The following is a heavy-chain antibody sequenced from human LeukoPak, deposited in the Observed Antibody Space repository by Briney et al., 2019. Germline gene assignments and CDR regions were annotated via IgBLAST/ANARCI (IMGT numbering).Heavy chain of an antibody. D-gene: IGHD1-26*01. Sequence: SVKVSCKAAGYTFTSYDINWVRQATGQGIEWMGWMKPNSGNTGYAQKFQGRVTITRNTSISTAYMELSSLRSEDTAVYYCARGLTARGSYGRYWGQGTLVTVSS. CDR1: GYTFTSYD. V-gene: IGHV1-8*01. CDR2: MKPNSGNT. J-gene: IGHJ4*02. CDR3: ARGLTARGSYGRY.